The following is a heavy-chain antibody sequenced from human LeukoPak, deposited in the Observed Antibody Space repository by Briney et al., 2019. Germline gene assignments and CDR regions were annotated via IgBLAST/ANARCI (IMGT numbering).Heavy chain of an antibody. V-gene: IGHV5-51*01. D-gene: IGHD3-3*01. J-gene: IGHJ5*02. CDR2: IYPGDSDT. CDR1: GYSFTSYW. Sequence: GESLKISCKGSGYSFTSYWIGWVRQMPGKGLEWMGIIYPGDSDTRYSPSFQGQVTISADKSISTAYLQWSSLKASDTAMYYCARGPIELRFLEWLSNWFDPWGQGTLVTVSS. CDR3: ARGPIELRFLEWLSNWFDP.